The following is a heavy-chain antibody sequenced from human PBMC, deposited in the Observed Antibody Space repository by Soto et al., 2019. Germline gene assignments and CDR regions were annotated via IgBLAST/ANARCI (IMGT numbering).Heavy chain of an antibody. J-gene: IGHJ4*02. V-gene: IGHV3-33*01. CDR3: AGDSGYDSYFDY. Sequence: QVQLVESGGGVVQPGRSLRLSCAASGFTFSSYGMHWVRQAPGKGLEWVAVIWYDGSNKYYADSVKGRFTISRDNSKNTLSLQMNSRRAEDAAVYYCAGDSGYDSYFDYWGQGTLVTVSS. CDR1: GFTFSSYG. D-gene: IGHD5-12*01. CDR2: IWYDGSNK.